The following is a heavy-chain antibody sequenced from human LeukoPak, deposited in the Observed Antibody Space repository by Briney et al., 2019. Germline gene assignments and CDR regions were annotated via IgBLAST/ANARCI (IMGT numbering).Heavy chain of an antibody. J-gene: IGHJ6*02. CDR3: ARDSRGYYGMDV. V-gene: IGHV4-59*01. CDR1: GGSISNYY. CDR2: IYYSGST. Sequence: PSETLSLTCTVSGGSISNYYWSWIRQPPGKGLEWIGYIYYSGSTNYNPSLKSRVTISVDTSKNQFSLKLSSVTAADTAVYYCARDSRGYYGMDVWGQGTTVTVSS. D-gene: IGHD2-2*01.